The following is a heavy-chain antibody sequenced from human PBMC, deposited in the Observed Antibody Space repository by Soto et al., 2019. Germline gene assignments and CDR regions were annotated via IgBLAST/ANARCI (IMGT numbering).Heavy chain of an antibody. Sequence: SETLSLTCTVSGDSISCDDYYWTWIRQPPGKGLEWVGYIYYTGNTYYNPSLKSRVTISVDTSRKQFSLNLRYVTAAETAVYFCDRGRTGNYYTLRTYFDNWGQGTLVTVSS. J-gene: IGHJ4*02. D-gene: IGHD1-26*01. CDR2: IYYTGNT. V-gene: IGHV4-30-4*01. CDR1: GDSISCDDYY. CDR3: DRGRTGNYYTLRTYFDN.